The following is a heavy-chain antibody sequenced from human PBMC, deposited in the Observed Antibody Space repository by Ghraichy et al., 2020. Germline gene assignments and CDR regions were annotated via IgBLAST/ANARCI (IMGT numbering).Heavy chain of an antibody. V-gene: IGHV3-23*01. Sequence: GGSLRLSCAASGFTFSSYPMSWVRQAPGKGLEWVSAISGSGGSTYYADSVKGRFTISRDNSKNTLYLQMSSLSAEDTAVYYCAKWDYYGSGRPFDSWGQGTLVTVSS. CDR2: ISGSGGST. CDR3: AKWDYYGSGRPFDS. CDR1: GFTFSSYP. D-gene: IGHD3-10*01. J-gene: IGHJ4*02.